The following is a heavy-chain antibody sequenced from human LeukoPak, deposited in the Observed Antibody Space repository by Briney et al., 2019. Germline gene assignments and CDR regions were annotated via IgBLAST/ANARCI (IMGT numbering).Heavy chain of an antibody. V-gene: IGHV1-2*06. CDR1: GYIFTDYY. CDR2: INSNGGDT. J-gene: IGHJ4*02. Sequence: ASVKVSCQTSGYIFTDYYIHWVRQDPGQGPEWMGRINSNGGDTMYAQNFLDRVTMTRDTSVDTAYMELNRLTSDDTAVYYCARDLSSTAHWELDYWGQGTLVTVSS. D-gene: IGHD1-26*01. CDR3: ARDLSSTAHWELDY.